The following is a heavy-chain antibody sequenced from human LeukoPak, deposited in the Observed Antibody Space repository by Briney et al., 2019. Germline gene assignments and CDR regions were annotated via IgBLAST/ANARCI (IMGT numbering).Heavy chain of an antibody. CDR3: AKGLMGATPYYFDY. CDR1: GFTFSSYW. V-gene: IGHV3-7*01. J-gene: IGHJ4*02. D-gene: IGHD1-26*01. Sequence: GGSLRLSCAASGFTFSSYWMSWVRQAPGKGLEWVANIKEDGSEKDYLDSVKGRFTVSRDNAKNTLYLQMNSLRADDTAVYYCAKGLMGATPYYFDYWGQGTLVTVSS. CDR2: IKEDGSEK.